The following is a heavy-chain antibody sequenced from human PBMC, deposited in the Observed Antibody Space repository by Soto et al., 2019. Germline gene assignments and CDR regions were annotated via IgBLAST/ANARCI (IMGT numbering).Heavy chain of an antibody. CDR1: GYTFTSYY. J-gene: IGHJ4*02. CDR2: INPSGGST. V-gene: IGHV1-46*01. Sequence: ASVKVSCKASGYTFTSYYMHWVRQAPGQGLEWMGIINPSGGSTSYAQKFQGRVTMTRDTSTSTVYMELSSLRSEDTAVYYCVLGRAIGFIAAAGTGWGQGTLVTVSS. CDR3: VLGRAIGFIAAAGTG. D-gene: IGHD6-13*01.